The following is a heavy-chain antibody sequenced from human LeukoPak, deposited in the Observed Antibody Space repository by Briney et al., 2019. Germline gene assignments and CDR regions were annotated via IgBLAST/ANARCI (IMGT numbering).Heavy chain of an antibody. J-gene: IGHJ4*02. CDR2: IRYDGSDK. CDR1: GFTFSTYG. CDR3: ARAGLRAADTLSIDY. D-gene: IGHD6-13*01. V-gene: IGHV3-30*02. Sequence: PGGSLRLSCAASGFTFSTYGMHWVRQAPGKGLEWVAFIRYDGSDKYYADSVKGRFTISRDNSKDTLSLQMNSLRPEDTAVYYCARAGLRAADTLSIDYWGQGTLVTASS.